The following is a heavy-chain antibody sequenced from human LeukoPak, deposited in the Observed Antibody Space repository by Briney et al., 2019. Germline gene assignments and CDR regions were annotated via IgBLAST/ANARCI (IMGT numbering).Heavy chain of an antibody. Sequence: GGSLRLSCAASGFTFSSYSMNWVRQAPGKGLVWVSRINSDGSSTSYADSVKGRFTISRDNAKNTLYLQMNSLRAEDTAVYYCARGSGFMTSEYYYYGMDVWGQGTTVTVSS. V-gene: IGHV3-74*01. CDR2: INSDGSST. D-gene: IGHD2-21*02. J-gene: IGHJ6*02. CDR3: ARGSGFMTSEYYYYGMDV. CDR1: GFTFSSYS.